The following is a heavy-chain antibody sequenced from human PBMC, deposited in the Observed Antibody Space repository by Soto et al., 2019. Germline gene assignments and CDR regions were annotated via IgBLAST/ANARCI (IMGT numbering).Heavy chain of an antibody. V-gene: IGHV3-30-3*01. CDR2: ISYDGSNK. CDR3: ARALRYQPPRVRVYGMDV. J-gene: IGHJ6*02. CDR1: GFTFSSYA. D-gene: IGHD2-2*01. Sequence: QVQLVESGGGVVQPGRSLRLSCAASGFTFSSYAMHWVRQAPGKGLEWVAVISYDGSNKYYADSVKGRFTISRDNSKNTLYLQMNSLRAEDTAVYYCARALRYQPPRVRVYGMDVWGQGTTVTVSS.